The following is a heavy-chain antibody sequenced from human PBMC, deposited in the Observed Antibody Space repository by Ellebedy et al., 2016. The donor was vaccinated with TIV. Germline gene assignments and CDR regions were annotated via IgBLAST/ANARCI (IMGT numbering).Heavy chain of an antibody. CDR1: GGSISSYY. D-gene: IGHD4-17*01. J-gene: IGHJ4*02. V-gene: IGHV4-59*01. CDR2: IYYSGST. CDR3: ARGTLNYGIDY. Sequence: MPSETLSLTGTVSGGSISSYYWSWIRQPPGKGLEWIGYIYYSGSTNYNPSLKSRVTIAVDTSKHQYSLKLSSVTAADTAVYDCARGTLNYGIDYWGQGTLVTVSS.